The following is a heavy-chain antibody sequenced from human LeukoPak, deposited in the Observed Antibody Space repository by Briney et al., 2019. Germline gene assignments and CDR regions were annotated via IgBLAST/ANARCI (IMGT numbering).Heavy chain of an antibody. D-gene: IGHD5-12*01. CDR2: INEDESKE. CDR1: GFTFRRYW. CDR3: TRDSPGYGAHDFD. Sequence: QPGGSLRLSCAASGFTFRRYWMSWVRQAPGKGLEWVGNINEDESKEYYMDSVKGRFTISRDNAKDSLYLQMNSLRAEDTAVYYCTRDSPGYGAHDFDWGQGTLVTVSS. J-gene: IGHJ4*02. V-gene: IGHV3-7*04.